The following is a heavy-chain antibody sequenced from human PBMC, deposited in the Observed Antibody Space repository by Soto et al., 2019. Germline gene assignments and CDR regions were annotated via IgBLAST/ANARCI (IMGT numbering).Heavy chain of an antibody. J-gene: IGHJ1*01. Sequence: QLQLVESGGGLVKPGGSLRLSCAASGFTFSDYYMSWIRQSPGEGLEWIAYIGGSGYTQYADSVKGRFTISRDNAKNSLYLQMNSLRVEDTAIYYCARGSDALTVIPPAMDFQHWAQATLVTFSS. CDR1: GFTFSDYY. V-gene: IGHV3-11*05. CDR2: IGGSGYT. CDR3: ARGSDALTVIPPAMDFQH. D-gene: IGHD2-21*02.